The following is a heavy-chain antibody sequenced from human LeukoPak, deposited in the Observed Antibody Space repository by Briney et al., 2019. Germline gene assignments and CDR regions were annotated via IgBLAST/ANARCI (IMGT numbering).Heavy chain of an antibody. V-gene: IGHV4-59*11. CDR3: ASLEYSSSSRSRYYYYRDV. Sequence: SETLSLTCTVSGGSISSHYWSWIRQPPGKGLEWIGYIYYSGSTNYNPSLKSRVTISVDTSKNQFSLKLSSVTAADTAVYYCASLEYSSSSRSRYYYYRDVWGKGTTVTVSS. D-gene: IGHD6-6*01. CDR1: GGSISSHY. J-gene: IGHJ6*03. CDR2: IYYSGST.